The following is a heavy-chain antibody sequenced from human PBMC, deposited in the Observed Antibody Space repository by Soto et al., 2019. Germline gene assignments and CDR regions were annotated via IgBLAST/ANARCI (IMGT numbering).Heavy chain of an antibody. CDR2: ISYDGRNE. J-gene: IGHJ6*02. V-gene: IGHV3-30*18. CDR1: EFTFSSYV. Sequence: QEQLVESGGGVVQPGGSLRLSCAASEFTFSSYVMHWVRQAPGKELEWAAAISYDGRNEYYADSVKGRFTVSRDNSKNTVDWQMNSLRFEDTAVYYCAKPHRRTYGNYYYGLDVWGHGSTVTVSS. CDR3: AKPHRRTYGNYYYGLDV. D-gene: IGHD4-17*01.